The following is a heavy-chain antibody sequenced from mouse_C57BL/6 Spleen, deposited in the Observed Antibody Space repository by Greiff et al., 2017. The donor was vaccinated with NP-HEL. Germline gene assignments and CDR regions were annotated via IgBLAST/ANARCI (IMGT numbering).Heavy chain of an antibody. CDR3: AREYKDFDY. D-gene: IGHD1-3*01. V-gene: IGHV1-82*01. CDR2: IYPGDGDT. CDR1: GYAFSSSW. Sequence: QVQLQQSGPELVKPGASVKISCKASGYAFSSSWMNWVKQRPGKGLEWIGRIYPGDGDTNYNGKFKGKATLTADKSSSTAYMQLSSLTSEDSAVYFCAREYKDFDYWGQGTTLTVSS. J-gene: IGHJ2*01.